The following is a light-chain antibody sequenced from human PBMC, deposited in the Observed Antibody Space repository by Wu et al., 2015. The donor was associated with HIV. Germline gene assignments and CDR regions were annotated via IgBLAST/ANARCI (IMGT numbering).Light chain of an antibody. V-gene: IGKV3-20*01. J-gene: IGKJ1*01. CDR3: QQYEDSSRT. CDR2: GTS. CDR1: QSVGTRY. Sequence: EIVLTQSPGSLSLSPEERATLSCRASQSVGTRYVAWYQQRPGRAPRLLLYGTSNRATDISDRFSGSGSGTDFTLTISRLEPEDFAVYYCQQYEDSSRTFGQGTKVEI.